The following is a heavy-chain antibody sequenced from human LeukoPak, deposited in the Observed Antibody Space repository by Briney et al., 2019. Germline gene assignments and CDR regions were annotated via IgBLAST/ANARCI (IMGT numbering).Heavy chain of an antibody. Sequence: SGRSLRLSCAASGFIFSNSAMHWVRQAPGKGLEWVAVISYDGSNKYYADSVKGRFTISRDNSKNTLYLQMNSLRAEDTAVYYCAKDIEESLVKGGGCFDYWGQGTLVTVSS. CDR2: ISYDGSNK. D-gene: IGHD3-16*01. J-gene: IGHJ4*02. V-gene: IGHV3-30*18. CDR1: GFIFSNSA. CDR3: AKDIEESLVKGGGCFDY.